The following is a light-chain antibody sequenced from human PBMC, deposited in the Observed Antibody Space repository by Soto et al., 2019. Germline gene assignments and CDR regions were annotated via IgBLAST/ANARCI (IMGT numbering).Light chain of an antibody. Sequence: QSVLTQPASVSGSPGQSITISCTGTSSDVGTYNYVSWYQQHPGKAPKLMIYEVTNRPSGVSNRFSASKSGNTASLTISGLQAEDEADYYCSSYTTSRTLVFGGGTKLTVL. J-gene: IGLJ2*01. V-gene: IGLV2-14*01. CDR2: EVT. CDR3: SSYTTSRTLV. CDR1: SSDVGTYNY.